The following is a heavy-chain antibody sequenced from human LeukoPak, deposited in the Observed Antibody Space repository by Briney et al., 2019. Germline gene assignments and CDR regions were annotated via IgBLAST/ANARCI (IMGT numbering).Heavy chain of an antibody. CDR1: GGSISSGFYD. V-gene: IGHV4-61*09. J-gene: IGHJ5*02. CDR3: ASSQYNWNHNGDWFDP. Sequence: SETLSLTCTVSGGSISSGFYDWYWIRQPAGKGLEWIGHIYTSKSMNYNPSLKSRVTISVDTSKNQFSLKLTSVTAADTAVYYCASSQYNWNHNGDWFDPWGQGTLVTVSS. D-gene: IGHD1-20*01. CDR2: IYTSKSM.